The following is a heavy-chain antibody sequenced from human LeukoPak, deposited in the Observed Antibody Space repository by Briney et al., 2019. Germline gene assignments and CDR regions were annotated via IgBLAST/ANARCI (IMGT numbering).Heavy chain of an antibody. CDR1: GGSFSGYY. V-gene: IGHV4-34*01. Sequence: SETLSLTCAVYGGSFSGYYWSWIRQPPGKGLEWIGEINHSGSTNYNPSLKSRVTISVDTSKNQFSPKLSSVTAADTAVYYCARGQNYYDSSGYLQHWGQGILVTVSS. D-gene: IGHD3-22*01. CDR3: ARGQNYYDSSGYLQH. CDR2: INHSGST. J-gene: IGHJ1*01.